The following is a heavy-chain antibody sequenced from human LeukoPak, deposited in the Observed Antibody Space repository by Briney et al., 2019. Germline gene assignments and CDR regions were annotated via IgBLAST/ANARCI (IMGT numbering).Heavy chain of an antibody. CDR2: ISCDGCNK. CDR1: GFTFSSYG. Sequence: GGSLRLSCAASGFTFSSYGMHWVRQAPGKGLEWVEVISCDGCNKYYADSVKGRFTISRDNSKNTLYLQMNSLRAEDRAVYYCAPLDTVPDLYYFDYWGQGTLVTVSS. V-gene: IGHV3-30*03. CDR3: APLDTVPDLYYFDY. D-gene: IGHD2-2*01. J-gene: IGHJ4*02.